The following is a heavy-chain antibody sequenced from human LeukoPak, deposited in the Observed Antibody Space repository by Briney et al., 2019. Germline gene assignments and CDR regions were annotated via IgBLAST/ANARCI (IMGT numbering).Heavy chain of an antibody. CDR3: ARGRPHGNDY. CDR1: GFTFSGFW. CDR2: INSDGSEG. Sequence: GGSLRLSCAVSGFTFSGFWMSWSRQAPGKGLEWVASINSDGSEGYYADVVKGRFTISRDNAKNSLYLQMNSLRVEDTAVYYCARGRPHGNDYWGQGTLVTVSS. D-gene: IGHD4-23*01. J-gene: IGHJ4*02. V-gene: IGHV3-7*01.